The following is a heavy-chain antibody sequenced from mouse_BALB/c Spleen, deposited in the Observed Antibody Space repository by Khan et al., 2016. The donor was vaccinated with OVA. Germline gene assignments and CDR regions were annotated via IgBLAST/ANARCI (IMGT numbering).Heavy chain of an antibody. CDR2: INTETGEP. J-gene: IGHJ2*01. CDR3: ARGHYGSSYY. CDR1: GYTFTDYS. V-gene: IGHV9-2-1*01. Sequence: QIQLVQSGPELKKPGETVKISCKASGYTFTDYSMHWVKQAPGKGLKWMGWINTETGEPTYADDFKGRFAFSLETSASTAYLQINNLKNEDTAKYFCARGHYGSSYYWGQGTTLTVSS. D-gene: IGHD1-1*01.